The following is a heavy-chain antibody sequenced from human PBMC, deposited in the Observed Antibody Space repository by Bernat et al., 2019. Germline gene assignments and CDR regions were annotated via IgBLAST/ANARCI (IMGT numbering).Heavy chain of an antibody. J-gene: IGHJ5*02. CDR1: GFTFSNYW. CDR3: SKSSYCTTTSCYGVGWFDP. CDR2: INGDGSTT. V-gene: IGHV3-74*01. Sequence: EVQLVESGGGLVQPGGSLRLSCEASGFTFSNYWMHWVRQAPGKGLVWVSRINGDGSTTNYADSVKGRFTISRDNAKNTLYLQMNSLRAEDTAVYYCSKSSYCTTTSCYGVGWFDPWGQGTLVTVSS. D-gene: IGHD2-2*01.